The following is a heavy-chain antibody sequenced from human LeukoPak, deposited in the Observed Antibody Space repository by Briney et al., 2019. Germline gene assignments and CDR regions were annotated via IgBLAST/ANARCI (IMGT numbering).Heavy chain of an antibody. Sequence: SVKVSCKASGGTFSSYAISWVRQAPGQGLEWMGEIIPIFGTANYAQKFQGRVTITTDESTSTAYMELSSLRSEDTAVYYCARETWIQPTDTFDIWGQGTMVTVSS. V-gene: IGHV1-69*05. CDR3: ARETWIQPTDTFDI. CDR1: GGTFSSYA. J-gene: IGHJ3*02. D-gene: IGHD5-18*01. CDR2: IIPIFGTA.